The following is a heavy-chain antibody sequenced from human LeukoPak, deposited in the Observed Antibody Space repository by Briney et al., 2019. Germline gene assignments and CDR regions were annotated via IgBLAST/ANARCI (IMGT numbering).Heavy chain of an antibody. D-gene: IGHD3-22*01. CDR2: IYYSGST. J-gene: IGHJ4*02. V-gene: IGHV4-59*01. CDR1: GGSISSYY. Sequence: PSETLSLTCTVSGGSISSYYWSWIRQPPGKGLEWIGYIYYSGSTNYNSSLKSRVTILVDMSKNQFSLKLSSVTAGDTAVYYCARVTGYMIEDYFDSWGQGTLVTVSS. CDR3: ARVTGYMIEDYFDS.